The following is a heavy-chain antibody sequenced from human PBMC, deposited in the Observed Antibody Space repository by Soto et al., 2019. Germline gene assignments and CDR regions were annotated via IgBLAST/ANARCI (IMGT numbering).Heavy chain of an antibody. CDR1: GFTFSIYS. D-gene: IGHD6-19*01. J-gene: IGHJ4*02. CDR2: MTSDTKTI. V-gene: IGHV3-48*02. CDR3: ARSVEGHFDY. Sequence: EVQLVESGGGLVQPGGSLRLSCAVSGFTFSIYSMNWIRQAPGKGLQWVSYMTSDTKTIHYADSVKGRFTISRDNAKNLVYLRMTSLRDEDTAVYYCARSVEGHFDYWGQGTLVTVSS.